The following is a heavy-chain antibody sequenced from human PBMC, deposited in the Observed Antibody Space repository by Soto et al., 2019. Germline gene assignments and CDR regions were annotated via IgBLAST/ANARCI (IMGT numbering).Heavy chain of an antibody. J-gene: IGHJ2*01. CDR2: VTAYSGDT. CDR1: GYNFFDYT. Sequence: QAQLVQSAAEVKKPGASVRLSCRASGYNFFDYTIIWVRQTPEKRLEWVGWVTAYSGDTRYAKKFQGRVTVTSDTRTSTSYLELRSLKSDDSALYYCARGPDLRGRGTLVTVSS. CDR3: ARGPDL. V-gene: IGHV1-18*01.